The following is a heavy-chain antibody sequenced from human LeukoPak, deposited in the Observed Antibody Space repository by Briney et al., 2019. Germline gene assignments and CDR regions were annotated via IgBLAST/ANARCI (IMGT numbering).Heavy chain of an antibody. Sequence: GGSLRLSCAASGFTFSSYSMNWVRQAPGKGLEWVSSISSSSSYIYYADSVKGRFTISRDNAKNSLYLQMNSLRAEDTAVYYCATGYSSGADAFDIWGQGTMVTVSS. CDR2: ISSSSSYI. D-gene: IGHD6-19*01. CDR1: GFTFSSYS. V-gene: IGHV3-21*01. J-gene: IGHJ3*02. CDR3: ATGYSSGADAFDI.